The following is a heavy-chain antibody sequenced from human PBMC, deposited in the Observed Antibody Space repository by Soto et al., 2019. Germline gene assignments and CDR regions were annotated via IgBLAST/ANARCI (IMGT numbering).Heavy chain of an antibody. V-gene: IGHV1-69*13. CDR3: AREGRIAAAGRFDY. CDR1: GGTFSSYA. CDR2: IIPIFGTA. D-gene: IGHD6-13*01. J-gene: IGHJ4*02. Sequence: SVKVSCKASGGTFSSYAISWVRQAPGQGLEWMGGIIPIFGTANYAQKFQGRVTITADESTSTAYMELSSLRSEDTAVYYCAREGRIAAAGRFDYWGQGTLVTVSS.